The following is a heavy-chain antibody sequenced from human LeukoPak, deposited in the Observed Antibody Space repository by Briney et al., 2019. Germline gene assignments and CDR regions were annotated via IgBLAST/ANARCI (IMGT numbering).Heavy chain of an antibody. V-gene: IGHV3-23*01. Sequence: GGTLRLSCAASGFTFSSHGMNWVRQAPGKGLEWVSGITGGGTTYYADSVKGRVTISRDNSKNTLYLQMNSLRADDTAVYYCAKVRYQLLIDYWGQGTLVTVSS. CDR2: ITGGGTT. CDR1: GFTFSSHG. CDR3: AKVRYQLLIDY. D-gene: IGHD2-2*01. J-gene: IGHJ4*02.